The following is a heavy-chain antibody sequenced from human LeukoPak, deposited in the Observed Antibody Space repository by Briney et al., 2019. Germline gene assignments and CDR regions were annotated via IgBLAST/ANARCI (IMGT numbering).Heavy chain of an antibody. J-gene: IGHJ5*02. CDR3: VRGYCGVYCYTDL. D-gene: IGHD2-21*02. CDR1: GFTFSIYW. CDR2: LNSDASVT. V-gene: IGHV3-74*01. Sequence: GGSLRLSCAASGFTFSIYWMHWVRQTPGKGLVWVSRLNSDASVTSYADSVKGRFTISRDNAKNTLYLQMNSLRAEDTALYYCVRGYCGVYCYTDLWGQGNLVTVSS.